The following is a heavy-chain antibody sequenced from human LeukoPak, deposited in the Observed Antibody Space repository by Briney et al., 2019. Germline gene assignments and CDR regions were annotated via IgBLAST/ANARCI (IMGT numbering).Heavy chain of an antibody. CDR2: ISSSDSTI. D-gene: IGHD5-24*01. CDR3: ARTIEMATISYFDY. Sequence: GGSLRLSCAASGFTFSSYTMNWVRQAPGKGLEWVSYISSSDSTIYYADSVKGRFTISRDNAKNSLYLQMNSLRAGDTAVYYCARTIEMATISYFDYWGQGTLVTVSS. V-gene: IGHV3-48*04. CDR1: GFTFSSYT. J-gene: IGHJ4*02.